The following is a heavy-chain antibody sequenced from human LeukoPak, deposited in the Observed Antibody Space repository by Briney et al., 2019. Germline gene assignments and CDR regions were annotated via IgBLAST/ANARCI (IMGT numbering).Heavy chain of an antibody. Sequence: SETLSLTCAVSGYSISSGYYWGWIRQPPGKGLEWIGSINHSGSTYYNPSLKSRVTISVDTSKNQFSLKLSSVTAADTAVYYCASGYCTNGVCYEDAFDIWGQGTMVTVSS. V-gene: IGHV4-38-2*01. CDR2: INHSGST. D-gene: IGHD2-8*01. CDR3: ASGYCTNGVCYEDAFDI. CDR1: GYSISSGYY. J-gene: IGHJ3*02.